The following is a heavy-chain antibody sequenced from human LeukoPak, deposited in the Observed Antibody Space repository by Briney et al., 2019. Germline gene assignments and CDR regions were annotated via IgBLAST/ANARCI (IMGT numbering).Heavy chain of an antibody. CDR3: ARGGSRSYTSSTLDY. CDR2: IYYSGST. D-gene: IGHD6-6*01. Sequence: SETLSLTCTVSGGSISTYYWNWIRQPPGKGLEWIGSIYYSGSTNYNPSLKSRVTISVDTSKNRFSLQLSSVTAADTAVYYCARGGSRSYTSSTLDYWGRGSLVTVSS. V-gene: IGHV4-59*01. J-gene: IGHJ4*02. CDR1: GGSISTYY.